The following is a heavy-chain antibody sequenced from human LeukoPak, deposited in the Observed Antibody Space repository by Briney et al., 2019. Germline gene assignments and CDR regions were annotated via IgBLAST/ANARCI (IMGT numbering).Heavy chain of an antibody. Sequence: GGSLRLSCAASGFTFSSYSMNWVRQAPGKGLEWVSSISSSSSYIYYADSVKGRFTISRDNAKNSLYLQMNGLRAEDTAVYYCARDLDRGYFDYWGQGTLVTVSS. CDR1: GFTFSSYS. D-gene: IGHD2-2*03. J-gene: IGHJ4*02. CDR2: ISSSSSYI. CDR3: ARDLDRGYFDY. V-gene: IGHV3-21*01.